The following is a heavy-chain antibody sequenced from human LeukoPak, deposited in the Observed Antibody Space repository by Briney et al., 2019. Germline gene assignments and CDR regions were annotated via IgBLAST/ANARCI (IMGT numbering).Heavy chain of an antibody. D-gene: IGHD3-10*01. J-gene: IGHJ4*02. CDR1: CDSMSSHY. CDR2: ISHGGQT. V-gene: IGHV4-59*11. Sequence: PSETLSLTCTVSCDSMSSHYWSWVRQPPGKALEWIGYISHGGQTLSNPSLSSRVTISVDTSNNQFSLKLTSVTAAHTAVYFCARDTYYTSGTYYIDYFDSWGQGALVTVSS. CDR3: ARDTYYTSGTYYIDYFDS.